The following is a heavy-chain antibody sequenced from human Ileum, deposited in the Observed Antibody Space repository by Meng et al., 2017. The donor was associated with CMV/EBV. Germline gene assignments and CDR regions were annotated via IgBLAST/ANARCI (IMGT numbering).Heavy chain of an antibody. J-gene: IGHJ4*02. V-gene: IGHV4-4*07. CDR1: GGSVTSHW. CDR3: TRDLLVAAAAVFDS. D-gene: IGHD6-13*01. Sequence: QASLEEEDPGVVKPSGTRPLTCTSRGGSVTSHWCSWIRQSAGKGLEWIGRIYITGRTNYNPSLKSRVTLSIDKSKDQFSLRLNSVTAADTAVYYCTRDLLVAAAAVFDSWGQGTLVTVSS. CDR2: IYITGRT.